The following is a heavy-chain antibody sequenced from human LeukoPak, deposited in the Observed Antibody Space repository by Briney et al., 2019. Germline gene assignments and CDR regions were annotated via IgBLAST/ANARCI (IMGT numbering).Heavy chain of an antibody. D-gene: IGHD5-12*01. CDR2: IYASGST. CDR3: ARDRGGYSGYDFYFDY. J-gene: IGHJ4*02. Sequence: SQTLSLTCTVSGRSISSGSYFWSWIRQPAGKGLERVGRIYASGSTNYNPSLKSRVTISVGTSKKQFSLKLSSVTAADAAVYYCARDRGGYSGYDFYFDYWGQGTLVTVSS. V-gene: IGHV4-61*02. CDR1: GRSISSGSYF.